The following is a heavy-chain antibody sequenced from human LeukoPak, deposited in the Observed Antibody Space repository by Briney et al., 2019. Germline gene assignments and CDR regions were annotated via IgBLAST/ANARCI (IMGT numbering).Heavy chain of an antibody. CDR3: AKVYDFWSGSNTYYFDY. J-gene: IGHJ4*02. CDR1: GFTFSSYA. D-gene: IGHD3-3*01. CDR2: ISGSGGST. Sequence: PGGSLRLSCAASGFTFSSYAMSWVRQAPGKGLEWVSAISGSGGSTYYADSVKGRFTVSRDNSKNTLYLQMNSLRAEDTAVYYCAKVYDFWSGSNTYYFDYWAREPWSPSPQ. V-gene: IGHV3-23*01.